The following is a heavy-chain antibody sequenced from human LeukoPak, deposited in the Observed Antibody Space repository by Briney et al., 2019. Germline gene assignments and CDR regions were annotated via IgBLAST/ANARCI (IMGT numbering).Heavy chain of an antibody. V-gene: IGHV5-51*01. CDR3: AKHGSGYEPDH. Sequence: GESLKISCKVSGYSLTTYWIGWVRQMPGRGLEWMGIIYPGDSATRYSPSFQGQVTFSADKSINTAYLQWSSLKASDTAMYYCAKHGSGYEPDHWGQGTLVTVSS. J-gene: IGHJ5*02. D-gene: IGHD5-12*01. CDR1: GYSLTTYW. CDR2: IYPGDSAT.